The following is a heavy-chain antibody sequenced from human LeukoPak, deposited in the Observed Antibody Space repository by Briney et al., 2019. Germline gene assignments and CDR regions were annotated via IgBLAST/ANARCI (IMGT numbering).Heavy chain of an antibody. V-gene: IGHV3-7*01. Sequence: QSGGSLRLSCAASGFIFSTYWMTWVRQAPGKGLEWVANIKEDGSESHYVDSVKGRFTISRDNAKNSLYLQINSLRGEDTAVYYCARDVALEPPTYQYYYTLDVWGQGTTVTVSS. D-gene: IGHD1-1*01. CDR1: GFIFSTYW. CDR3: ARDVALEPPTYQYYYTLDV. CDR2: IKEDGSES. J-gene: IGHJ6*02.